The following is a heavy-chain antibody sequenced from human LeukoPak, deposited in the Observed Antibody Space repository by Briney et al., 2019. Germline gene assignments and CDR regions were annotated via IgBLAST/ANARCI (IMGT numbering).Heavy chain of an antibody. CDR2: ISSSGSTI. J-gene: IGHJ4*02. V-gene: IGHV3-11*04. CDR3: ARVSRSITMIVVVLEYYFDY. Sequence: GGSLRLSCAASGFTFSDYYMSWIRQAPGKGLEWVSYISSSGSTIYYADSVKGRFTISRDNAKNSLYLQMNSLRAEDTAVYYCARVSRSITMIVVVLEYYFDYWGQGTLVTVSS. D-gene: IGHD3-22*01. CDR1: GFTFSDYY.